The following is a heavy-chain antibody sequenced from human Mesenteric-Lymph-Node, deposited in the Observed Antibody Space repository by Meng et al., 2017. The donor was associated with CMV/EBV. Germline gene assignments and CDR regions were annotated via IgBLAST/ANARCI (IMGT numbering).Heavy chain of an antibody. CDR1: GGTFSNYG. CDR2: TIPMFGTP. Sequence: SVKVSCKASGGTFSNYGISWVRQAPGQGLEWMGGTIPMFGTPKYAQEFQGRVTITTDESTSTVYMELSSLRSEDTAVYHCAGVRVESYYVLDFDYWGQGTLVTVSS. CDR3: AGVRVESYYVLDFDY. J-gene: IGHJ4*02. V-gene: IGHV1-69*05. D-gene: IGHD1-26*01.